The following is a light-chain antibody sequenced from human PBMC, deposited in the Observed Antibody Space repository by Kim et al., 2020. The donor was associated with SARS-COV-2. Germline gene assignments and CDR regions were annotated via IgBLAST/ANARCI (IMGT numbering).Light chain of an antibody. Sequence: DIQMTQSPSTLSASVGDRVNITCRASQSIDNWLAWYQQKPGKAPKVLIYKASNLQSGVPSRFSGSGSGTEFTLTISSLQPEDSATYYCQQSYIFPRTFGQGTKVDIK. CDR2: KAS. CDR3: QQSYIFPRT. J-gene: IGKJ1*01. CDR1: QSIDNW. V-gene: IGKV1-5*03.